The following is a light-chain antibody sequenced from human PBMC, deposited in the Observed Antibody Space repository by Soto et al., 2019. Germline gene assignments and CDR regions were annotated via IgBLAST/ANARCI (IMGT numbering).Light chain of an antibody. V-gene: IGKV3-20*01. CDR2: GAS. J-gene: IGKJ1*01. CDR1: QSVSSSY. CDR3: QQYGSSPWA. Sequence: EIVLTQSPGTLSLSPGERATLSCRASQSVSSSYLSWYQQKPGQAPRLLMYGASSRATGIPDRFSGSGSGTSFTLTIRRLEPADFAVYYGQQYGSSPWAFGQGTKVVIK.